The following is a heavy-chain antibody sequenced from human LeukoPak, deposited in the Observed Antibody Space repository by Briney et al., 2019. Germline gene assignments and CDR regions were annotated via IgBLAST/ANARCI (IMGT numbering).Heavy chain of an antibody. CDR3: ARAGQDYDYVWGSYRYLYYFDY. J-gene: IGHJ4*02. D-gene: IGHD3-16*02. CDR2: INTNTGNP. Sequence: PKASVKVSCKASGYTFTSYAMNWVRQAPGQGLEWMGWINTNTGNPTYAQGFTGRFVFSLDTSVSTAYLQISSLKAEDTAVYYCARAGQDYDYVWGSYRYLYYFDYWGQGTLVTVSS. V-gene: IGHV7-4-1*02. CDR1: GYTFTSYA.